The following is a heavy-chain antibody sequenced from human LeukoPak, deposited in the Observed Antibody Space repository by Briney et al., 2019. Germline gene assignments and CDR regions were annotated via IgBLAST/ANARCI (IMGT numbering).Heavy chain of an antibody. CDR1: GGSISSYY. J-gene: IGHJ3*02. D-gene: IGHD3-22*01. Sequence: SETLSLTCTVSGGSISSYYWSWLRQPPGKGLEWIGYIYYSGSTNYNPSLKSRVTISVDTSKNQFSLKLSSVTAADPAVYYCARHIAYYYDSSGYLGDAFDIWGQGTMVTVSS. CDR2: IYYSGST. CDR3: ARHIAYYYDSSGYLGDAFDI. V-gene: IGHV4-59*08.